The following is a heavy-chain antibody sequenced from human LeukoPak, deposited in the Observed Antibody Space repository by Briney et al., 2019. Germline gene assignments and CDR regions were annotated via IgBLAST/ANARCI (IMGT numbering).Heavy chain of an antibody. CDR2: IDNDGSDT. V-gene: IGHV3-74*01. J-gene: IGHJ3*01. Sequence: GVSLRLSCAASGFAFSSFWMHWVRQPPGKGLVWVSRIDNDGSDTIYADSVKGRFTISRDNAKNTLYSEMNSLRAEDTAVYFCARGGPNHGFDFWGQGTMVTVSS. D-gene: IGHD4/OR15-4a*01. CDR1: GFAFSSFW. CDR3: ARGGPNHGFDF.